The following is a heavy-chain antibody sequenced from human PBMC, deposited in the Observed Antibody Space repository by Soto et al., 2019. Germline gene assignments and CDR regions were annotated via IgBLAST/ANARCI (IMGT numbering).Heavy chain of an antibody. CDR3: ARDTVVTGGGVDY. CDR2: IYYSGST. Sequence: QVQLQESGPGLVKPSETLSLTCTVSGGSISSYYWSWIRQPPGKGLEWIGYIYYSGSTNYNPSLKSRVTISVDTSKNQFSLKLISVTAADTAVYYCARDTVVTGGGVDYWGQGTLVTVSS. J-gene: IGHJ4*02. D-gene: IGHD2-15*01. CDR1: GGSISSYY. V-gene: IGHV4-59*01.